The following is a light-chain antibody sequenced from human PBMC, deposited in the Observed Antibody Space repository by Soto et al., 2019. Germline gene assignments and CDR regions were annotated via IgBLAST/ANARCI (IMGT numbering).Light chain of an antibody. CDR1: QSIGTD. J-gene: IGKJ2*01. CDR2: AAS. CDR3: QESHST. V-gene: IGKV1-39*01. Sequence: DAQMTQSPSSLSASVGDSVTITCRASQSIGTDLDWYQHKPGKAPKLLIYAASSLQSGVPSRFSGSGSGTDFTLTISSLQPEDFATYYCQESHSTFGQGTKLEIK.